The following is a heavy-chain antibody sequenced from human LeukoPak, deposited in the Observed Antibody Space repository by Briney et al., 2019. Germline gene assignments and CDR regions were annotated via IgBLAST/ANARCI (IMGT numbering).Heavy chain of an antibody. D-gene: IGHD3-22*01. CDR1: GFTFSSYA. J-gene: IGHJ4*02. CDR3: AKDLGTYYYDSSGYYPVDY. CDR2: ISGSGGST. V-gene: IGHV3-23*01. Sequence: AGGSLRLSCAASGFTFSSYAMSWVRQAPGKGLEWVSAISGSGGSTYYADSVKGRFTISRDNSKTTLYLQMNSLRAEDTAVYYCAKDLGTYYYDSSGYYPVDYWGQGTLVTVSS.